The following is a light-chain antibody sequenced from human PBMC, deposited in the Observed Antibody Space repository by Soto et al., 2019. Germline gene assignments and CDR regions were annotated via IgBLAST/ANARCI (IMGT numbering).Light chain of an antibody. Sequence: QSVLTQPPSASGPPGQRVTISCSTSSSNLGDNTVNWYQHVPGTAPKLLIYSYDQRPSGVPVLFSGSRSGTLASLAISGLQSEDDADYYCAAWDATLAGYVFGTWTKVTVL. J-gene: IGLJ1*01. CDR2: SYD. CDR1: SSNLGDNT. V-gene: IGLV1-44*01. CDR3: AAWDATLAGYV.